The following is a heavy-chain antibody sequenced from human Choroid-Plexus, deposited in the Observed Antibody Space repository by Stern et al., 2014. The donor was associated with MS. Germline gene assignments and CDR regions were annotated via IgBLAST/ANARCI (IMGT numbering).Heavy chain of an antibody. CDR2: INPNTGGT. J-gene: IGHJ6*02. CDR1: GYIFTGYY. D-gene: IGHD3-3*01. CDR3: ARDQRGITIFGVVTDYYSQGMDV. Sequence: QVQLMQSGAEVKKPGASVKVSCKTSGYIFTGYYIHWVRQAPGQGLEWMAWINPNTGGTKYAQQFQGRVTMSRDTSISTAYVELSSLTSDDTAVYYCARDQRGITIFGVVTDYYSQGMDVWGQGTTVTVSS. V-gene: IGHV1-2*02.